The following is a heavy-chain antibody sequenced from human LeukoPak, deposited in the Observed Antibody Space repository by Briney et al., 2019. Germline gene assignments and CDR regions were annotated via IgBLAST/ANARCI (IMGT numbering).Heavy chain of an antibody. Sequence: ASVKVSCKASVYTFTGYYKHWVRQAPGQGLEWMGWINPNSGGTNYAQKFQGRVTMTRDTSISTAYMELSRLRSDDTAVYYCASLKRYGSGSYYPIDIWGQGTMVTVSS. J-gene: IGHJ3*02. CDR3: ASLKRYGSGSYYPIDI. D-gene: IGHD3-10*01. CDR2: INPNSGGT. CDR1: VYTFTGYY. V-gene: IGHV1-2*02.